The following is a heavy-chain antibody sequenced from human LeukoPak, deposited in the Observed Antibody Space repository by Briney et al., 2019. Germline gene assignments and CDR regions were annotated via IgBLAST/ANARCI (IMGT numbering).Heavy chain of an antibody. CDR2: ISDSSAM. D-gene: IGHD5-12*01. Sequence: GGSLRLSCAASGFTFSTYSMKWVRQAPGKGLEWVSYISDSSAMYYADSVRGRFTISRENDKNSLFLQMNSLRAEDTAVYYCTRDGGYSGYGADCWGQGTLVTVSS. CDR3: TRDGGYSGYGADC. V-gene: IGHV3-48*01. J-gene: IGHJ4*02. CDR1: GFTFSTYS.